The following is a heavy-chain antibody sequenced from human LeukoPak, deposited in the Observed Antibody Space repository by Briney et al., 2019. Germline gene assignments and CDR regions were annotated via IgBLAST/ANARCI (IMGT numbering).Heavy chain of an antibody. CDR3: ARGVYIAAGQYGY. J-gene: IGHJ4*02. D-gene: IGHD6-13*01. V-gene: IGHV1-69*04. Sequence: SVKVSCKASGGTFSSYAISWVRQAPGQGLEWMGRIIPILGIANYAQKFQGRVTITADKSTSTAYMELSSLRSEDTAVYYCARGVYIAAGQYGYWGQGTLVTVSS. CDR1: GGTFSSYA. CDR2: IIPILGIA.